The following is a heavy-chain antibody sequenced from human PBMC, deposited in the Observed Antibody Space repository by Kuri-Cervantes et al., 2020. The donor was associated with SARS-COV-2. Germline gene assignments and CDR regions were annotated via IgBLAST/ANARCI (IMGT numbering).Heavy chain of an antibody. V-gene: IGHV1-8*02. CDR3: ARAPGRYCSSTSCARGAFDI. J-gene: IGHJ3*02. Sequence: ASVKVSCKASGYTFSTYGINWVRQATGQGLEWMGWMNPNSGNTGYAQKFQGRVTMTRNTSVSAAYMELSSLRSEDTAVYYCARAPGRYCSSTSCARGAFDIWGQGTMVTVSS. CDR2: MNPNSGNT. D-gene: IGHD2-2*01. CDR1: GYTFSTYG.